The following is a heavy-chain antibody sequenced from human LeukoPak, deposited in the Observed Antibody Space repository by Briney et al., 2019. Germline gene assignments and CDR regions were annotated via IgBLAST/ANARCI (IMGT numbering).Heavy chain of an antibody. V-gene: IGHV3-48*04. J-gene: IGHJ6*02. CDR1: GFTFNTFN. D-gene: IGHD3-10*01. CDR3: AREQGSGSYYKDHYYYYGMDV. Sequence: GGSLRLSCAASGFTFNTFNMNWVRQAPGKGLEWVSYISSSGSTIYYADSVKGRFTISRDNAKNSLYLQMNSLRAEDTAVYYCAREQGSGSYYKDHYYYYGMDVWGQGTTVTVSS. CDR2: ISSSGSTI.